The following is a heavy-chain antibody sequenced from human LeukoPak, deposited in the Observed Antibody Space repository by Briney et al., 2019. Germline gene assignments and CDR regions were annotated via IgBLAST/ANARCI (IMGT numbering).Heavy chain of an antibody. D-gene: IGHD3-10*01. Sequence: GRSLRLSCAASGFTFSSYAMHWVRQAPGKGLEWVAVISYDGSNKYYADSVKGRFTISRDNSKNALYLQMNSLGAEDTAVYYCARDKGRYYGSGSYTYGMDVWGQGTTVTVSS. J-gene: IGHJ6*02. CDR1: GFTFSSYA. CDR3: ARDKGRYYGSGSYTYGMDV. CDR2: ISYDGSNK. V-gene: IGHV3-30*04.